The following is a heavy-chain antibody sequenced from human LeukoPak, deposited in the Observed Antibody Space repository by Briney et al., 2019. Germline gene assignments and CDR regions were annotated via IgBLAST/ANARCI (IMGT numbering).Heavy chain of an antibody. CDR1: GFTISANF. V-gene: IGHV3-66*01. CDR2: MYSVGST. J-gene: IGHJ4*02. D-gene: IGHD5-18*01. Sequence: GGSLRLSCAASGFTISANFMSWVRQAPGKGLEWVSIMYSVGSTFSADSVKGRFTISRDPSKNSLDLQMDSLRVDDTAVYYCARDLSGYSYGFGGDLWGQGTLVTVSS. CDR3: ARDLSGYSYGFGGDL.